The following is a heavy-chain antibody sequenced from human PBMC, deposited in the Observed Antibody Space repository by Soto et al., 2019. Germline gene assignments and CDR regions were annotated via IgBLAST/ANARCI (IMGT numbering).Heavy chain of an antibody. CDR2: ISGQIAKT. D-gene: IGHD3-16*01. Sequence: QVQLVQSGPEVKKPGASVKVSCKASGYSFHNFGIIWVRQAPGQGLEWMGWISGQIAKTNYAQKFQGKVTMTTDTSTSTAYMELNTLTSDDTAKYYCARGPPRVSFSLTPRYWGQGTLVTVSS. CDR3: ARGPPRVSFSLTPRY. CDR1: GYSFHNFG. J-gene: IGHJ4*02. V-gene: IGHV1-18*04.